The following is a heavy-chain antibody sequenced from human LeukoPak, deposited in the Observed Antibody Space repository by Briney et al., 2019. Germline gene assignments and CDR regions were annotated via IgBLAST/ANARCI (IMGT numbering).Heavy chain of an antibody. CDR3: ARSLWPEGY. CDR2: INQDGSDQ. D-gene: IGHD2-21*01. CDR1: GFAFSSYW. V-gene: IGHV3-7*01. Sequence: GGSLRLSCAASGFAFSSYWASWVRQAPGKGLEWVANINQDGSDQNYVDSVRGRFTISRDNAKNSAYLQMNSLRVEDTAVYYCARSLWPEGYWGQGILVTVSS. J-gene: IGHJ4*02.